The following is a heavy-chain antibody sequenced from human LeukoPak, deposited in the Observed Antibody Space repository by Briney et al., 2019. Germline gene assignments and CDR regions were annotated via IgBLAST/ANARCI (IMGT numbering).Heavy chain of an antibody. V-gene: IGHV3-23*01. D-gene: IGHD5-24*01. CDR1: GFTFSSYA. CDR2: ISGSGGST. CDR3: AKVEEEGDGYNPYYFDY. J-gene: IGHJ4*02. Sequence: AGGSLRLSCAASGFTFSSYAMSWVRQAPGKGLEWVSAISGSGGSTYYADSVKGRFTISRDNSKNTLYLQMNSLRAEDTAVYYCAKVEEEGDGYNPYYFDYWGQGTLVTVSS.